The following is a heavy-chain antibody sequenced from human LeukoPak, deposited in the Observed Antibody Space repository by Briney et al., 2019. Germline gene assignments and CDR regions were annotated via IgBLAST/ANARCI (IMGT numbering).Heavy chain of an antibody. J-gene: IGHJ4*02. CDR3: AREDRQDGYNPYFDY. CDR1: GFTFNDYA. CDR2: ISSSSSTI. D-gene: IGHD5-24*01. Sequence: GGSLRLSCATSGFTFNDYAFHRVRQAPGKGLEWVSYISSSSSTIYYADSVKGRFTISRDNSKNTLYLQMNNLRPEDTAVYYCAREDRQDGYNPYFDYWGQGTLVTVSS. V-gene: IGHV3-48*01.